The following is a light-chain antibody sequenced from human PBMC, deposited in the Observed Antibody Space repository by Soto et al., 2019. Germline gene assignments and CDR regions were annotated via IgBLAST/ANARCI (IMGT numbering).Light chain of an antibody. CDR1: QSVSSN. CDR2: GAS. J-gene: IGKJ1*01. Sequence: EIVMTQSPATLSVSPGERATHSCRASQSVSSNLAWYQQKPGQAPRLLIYGASTRATGIPARFSGSGSGTEFTLTITSLQSEDFAVYYCQQYNNWWTFGQGTKVYIK. CDR3: QQYNNWWT. V-gene: IGKV3-15*01.